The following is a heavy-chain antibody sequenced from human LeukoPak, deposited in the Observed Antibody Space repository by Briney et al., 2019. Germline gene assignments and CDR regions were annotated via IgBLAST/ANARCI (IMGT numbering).Heavy chain of an antibody. CDR2: ISTYNGNT. V-gene: IGHV1-18*01. J-gene: IGHJ4*02. D-gene: IGHD4-17*01. CDR1: GYNFILHG. CDR3: VRDEDYGIYVNFDF. Sequence: ASVKVSCKASGYNFILHGISWVRQAPGQGLEWMGWISTYNGNTKYAQKLKGRVTMTTDTSTSTAYMELRSLRSDDTAVYYCVRDEDYGIYVNFDFWGQGTLVTVSS.